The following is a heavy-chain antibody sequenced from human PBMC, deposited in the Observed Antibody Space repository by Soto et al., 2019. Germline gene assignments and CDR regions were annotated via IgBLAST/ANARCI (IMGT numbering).Heavy chain of an antibody. CDR1: GFTFSNYG. CDR2: VSAYNGYT. J-gene: IGHJ4*02. Sequence: QVQLVQSGAEVKKPGASVKVSCKGSGFTFSNYGFNWVRQAPGQGLEWVGWVSAYNGYTKSAQNFQDRLIMTTDTSTNTAYMELRGLRPDDTALYYCARGTSIGVPEGPWGQGTRVTVSS. V-gene: IGHV1-18*01. CDR3: ARGTSIGVPEGP. D-gene: IGHD3-3*01.